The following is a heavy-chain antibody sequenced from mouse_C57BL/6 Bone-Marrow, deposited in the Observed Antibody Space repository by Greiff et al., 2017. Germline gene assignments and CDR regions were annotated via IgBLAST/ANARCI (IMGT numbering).Heavy chain of an antibody. CDR3: ARITTVVREGYFDY. CDR1: GYTFTSYW. Sequence: QVQLKQPGAELVKPGASVKLSCKASGYTFTSYWMHWVKQRPGQGLEWIGMIHPNSGSTNYNEKFKSKATLTVDKSSSTAYMQLSSLTSEDSAVYYCARITTVVREGYFDYWGQGTTLTVSS. D-gene: IGHD1-1*01. CDR2: IHPNSGST. J-gene: IGHJ2*01. V-gene: IGHV1-64*01.